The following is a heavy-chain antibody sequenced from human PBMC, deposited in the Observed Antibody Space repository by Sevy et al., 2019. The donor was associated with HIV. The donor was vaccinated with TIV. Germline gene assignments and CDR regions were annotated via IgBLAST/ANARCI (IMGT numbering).Heavy chain of an antibody. J-gene: IGHJ6*02. Sequence: SETLSLTCTISGDTIVSSGHYWGWIRQTPGKGLEWIGSVYYNGHTYSNPSLKSRLTISIDTSKNQFSLNLNSVTAADTGIYFCAREAGGYDYDYGMDVWGQWTTVTDSS. CDR3: AREAGGYDYDYGMDV. D-gene: IGHD6-13*01. CDR1: GDTIVSSGHY. V-gene: IGHV4-39*02. CDR2: VYYNGHT.